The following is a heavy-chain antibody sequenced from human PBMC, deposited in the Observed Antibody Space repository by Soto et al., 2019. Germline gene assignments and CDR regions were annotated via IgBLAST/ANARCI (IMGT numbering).Heavy chain of an antibody. CDR2: IYTSGST. D-gene: IGHD1-26*01. J-gene: IGHJ4*02. Sequence: PSETLSLTCTVSRGYVNTFHWSWVRQPAGKGLEWIGRIYTSGSTNYNPSLKSRVTMSVDTSKNQFSLKLSSVTAADTAVYYCARETMYSGSYYYFDYWGQGTLVTVSS. CDR1: RGYVNTFH. V-gene: IGHV4-4*07. CDR3: ARETMYSGSYYYFDY.